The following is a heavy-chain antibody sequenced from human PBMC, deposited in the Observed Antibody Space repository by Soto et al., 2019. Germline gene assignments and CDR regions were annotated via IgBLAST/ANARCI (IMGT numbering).Heavy chain of an antibody. CDR3: ARVLYTEVYDDAFDI. V-gene: IGHV1-8*01. CDR1: GYTFTSYD. Sequence: ASVKVSCKASGYTFTSYDINWVRQATGQGLEWMGWMNPNSGNTGYAQKFQGRFTISRDNSKNTLYLQMNSLRAEDTAVYYCARVLYTEVYDDAFDIWGQGTMVTVSS. CDR2: MNPNSGNT. D-gene: IGHD2-8*01. J-gene: IGHJ3*02.